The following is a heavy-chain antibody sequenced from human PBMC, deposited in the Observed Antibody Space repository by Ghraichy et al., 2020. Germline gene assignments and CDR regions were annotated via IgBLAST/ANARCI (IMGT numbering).Heavy chain of an antibody. Sequence: GGSLRLSCAASGFTFSSYGMHWVRQAPGKGLEWVAVISYDGSNKYYADSVKGRFTISRDNSKNTLYLQMNSLRAEDTAVYYCAKDLSRVTMIVMESSAFDIWGQGTMVTVSS. V-gene: IGHV3-30*18. D-gene: IGHD3-22*01. CDR1: GFTFSSYG. CDR2: ISYDGSNK. J-gene: IGHJ3*02. CDR3: AKDLSRVTMIVMESSAFDI.